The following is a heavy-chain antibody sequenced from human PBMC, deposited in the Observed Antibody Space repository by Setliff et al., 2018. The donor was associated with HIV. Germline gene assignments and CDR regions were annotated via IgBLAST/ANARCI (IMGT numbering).Heavy chain of an antibody. CDR2: ITGDNDNT. CDR3: ATERYQLRYNSYYYYYGMDV. V-gene: IGHV1-3*01. CDR1: GYTFNNYA. J-gene: IGHJ6*02. D-gene: IGHD2-2*02. Sequence: ASVKVSCKASGYTFNNYAMHWVRQAPGQRLEWLGWITGDNDNTKYSERFKGRVTITRDSSASTAYMELSSLTSEDTAVYYCATERYQLRYNSYYYYYGMDVWGQGTTVTVSS.